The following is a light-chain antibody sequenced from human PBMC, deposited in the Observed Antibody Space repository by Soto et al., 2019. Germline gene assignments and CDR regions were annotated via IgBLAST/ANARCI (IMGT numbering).Light chain of an antibody. J-gene: IGKJ1*01. Sequence: AIQMTQSPSSLSASVGDRVTITCRASQGIRNDLGWYQQKPGKAPKLLIYAAPSLQSGVPSRFSGSRSGTDFTLTISSLQPEDFATYYCLQDYNHPQTFGQGTKVEIK. V-gene: IGKV1-6*01. CDR1: QGIRND. CDR2: AAP. CDR3: LQDYNHPQT.